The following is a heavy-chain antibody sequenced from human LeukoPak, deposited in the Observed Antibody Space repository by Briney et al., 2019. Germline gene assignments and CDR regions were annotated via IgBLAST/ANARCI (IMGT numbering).Heavy chain of an antibody. J-gene: IGHJ6*03. CDR3: ARVGGTTIQYYYYYMDV. CDR2: IIPIFGTA. Sequence: SVKVSCKASGGTFSSYAISWVRQAPGQGLEWMGGIIPIFGTANYAQKFQGRVTITADKSTSTAYMELSSLRSEDTAVYYCARVGGTTIQYYYYYMDVWGKGTTVTVSS. D-gene: IGHD1-7*01. V-gene: IGHV1-69*06. CDR1: GGTFSSYA.